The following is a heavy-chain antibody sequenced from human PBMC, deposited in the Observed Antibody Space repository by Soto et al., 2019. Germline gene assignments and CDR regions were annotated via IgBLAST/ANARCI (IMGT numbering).Heavy chain of an antibody. CDR2: IRGKAYGGTT. Sequence: GGSLRLSCTTSGFAFGDHDMSWLRQAPGKGLEWLGFIRGKAYGGTTEYAASVKGRFAMSRDDSQGIAYLQMNSLKTEDTAVYYCARVGCTSTSCYYLFDFWGQGSLVTVSS. CDR3: ARVGCTSTSCYYLFDF. V-gene: IGHV3-49*03. CDR1: GFAFGDHD. D-gene: IGHD2-2*01. J-gene: IGHJ4*02.